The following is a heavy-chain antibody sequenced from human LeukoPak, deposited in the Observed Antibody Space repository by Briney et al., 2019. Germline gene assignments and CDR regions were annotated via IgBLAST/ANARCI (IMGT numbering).Heavy chain of an antibody. CDR1: GYTFTGYY. Sequence: ASVKVSCKASGYTFTGYYMHWVRQAPGQGLEWMGWINPNSGGTNYAQKFQGRVTMTRDTSISTAYMELSRLRSDDTAVYYCARLIMVRGNEDYWGQGTLVTVSS. CDR2: INPNSGGT. V-gene: IGHV1-2*02. CDR3: ARLIMVRGNEDY. J-gene: IGHJ4*02. D-gene: IGHD3-10*01.